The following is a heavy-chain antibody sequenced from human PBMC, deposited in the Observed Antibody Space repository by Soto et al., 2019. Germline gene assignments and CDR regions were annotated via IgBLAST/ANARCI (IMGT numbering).Heavy chain of an antibody. J-gene: IGHJ6*02. CDR2: INAGNGNT. Sequence: ASVKVSCKASGYTFTRYAMHWVRQAPGQRLEWMGWINAGNGNTKYSQKFQGRVTITRDTSASTAYMELSSLRSEDTAVYYCASSYYYDSSGYSSLYYYYGMDVWGQGTTVTVSS. D-gene: IGHD3-22*01. V-gene: IGHV1-3*01. CDR1: GYTFTRYA. CDR3: ASSYYYDSSGYSSLYYYYGMDV.